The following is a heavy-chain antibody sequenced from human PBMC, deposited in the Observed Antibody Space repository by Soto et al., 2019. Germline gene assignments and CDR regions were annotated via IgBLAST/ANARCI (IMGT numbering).Heavy chain of an antibody. V-gene: IGHV4-59*03. CDR3: ARSGNSNGLVFDY. Sequence: ASETLSLTCTVSGSSISSYYWSWIRQTPGKGLEWIAYIYYSGSTNYNPSLKSRVTITADTSRTQFSLKLTIVTAADTAVYYCARSGNSNGLVFDYWGQGTLVTVS. D-gene: IGHD5-18*01. J-gene: IGHJ4*02. CDR2: IYYSGST. CDR1: GSSISSYY.